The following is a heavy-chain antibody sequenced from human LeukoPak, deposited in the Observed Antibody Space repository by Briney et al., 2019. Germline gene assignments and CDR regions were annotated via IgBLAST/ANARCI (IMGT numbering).Heavy chain of an antibody. V-gene: IGHV1-18*01. J-gene: IGHJ6*02. CDR2: ISAYNGNT. CDR1: GYTFTSYG. D-gene: IGHD4-17*01. Sequence: ASVKVSCKASGYTFTSYGISWVRQAPGQGLEWMGWISAYNGNTNYAQKLQGRVTMTTDTSTSTAYMELRSLRSDDTAVYYCARREGDYHDSYYYYYGMDVWGQGTTVTVSS. CDR3: ARREGDYHDSYYYYYGMDV.